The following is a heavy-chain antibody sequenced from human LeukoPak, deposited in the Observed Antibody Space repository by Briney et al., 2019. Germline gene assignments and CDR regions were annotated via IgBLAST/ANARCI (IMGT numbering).Heavy chain of an antibody. CDR1: GFTFNIYA. CDR2: IPSSGDVT. V-gene: IGHV3-23*01. Sequence: GGSLRLSCAASGFTFNIYAMSWVRQPPGKGLEWVSSIPSSGDVTFYADSVKDRFTISRDNSKNTLYLQMSRLRAEDTAVYYCAKDRPNYHESNGHYYRPNGDYWGQGTLVTVSS. J-gene: IGHJ4*02. D-gene: IGHD3-22*01. CDR3: AKDRPNYHESNGHYYRPNGDY.